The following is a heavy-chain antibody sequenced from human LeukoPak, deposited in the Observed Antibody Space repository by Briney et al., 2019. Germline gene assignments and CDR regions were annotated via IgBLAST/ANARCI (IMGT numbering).Heavy chain of an antibody. CDR2: IWSDATEK. V-gene: IGHV3-33*08. CDR1: GFTYSHYG. D-gene: IGHD6-6*01. Sequence: GGSLRLSCAASGFTYSHYGMHWVRQAPGKGLEWVAVIWSDATEKYYGDAVKGRFTISRDNSRNTLYLQMNSLRAEDTAVYYCARDRYSSSSRPNWFDPWGQGTLVTVSS. CDR3: ARDRYSSSSRPNWFDP. J-gene: IGHJ5*02.